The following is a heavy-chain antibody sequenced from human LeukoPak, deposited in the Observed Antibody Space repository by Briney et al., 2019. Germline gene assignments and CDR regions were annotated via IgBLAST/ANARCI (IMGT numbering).Heavy chain of an antibody. CDR2: IYYSGST. D-gene: IGHD4-11*01. J-gene: IGHJ5*02. Sequence: SETLSLTCTVSGGSISSYYWSWIRQPPGKGLEWIGYIYYSGSTKYNPSLKSRVTISIDTSKNQFSLKLSSVTAADTAVYYCARQRTPYSSFDPWGQGTLVTVS. CDR1: GGSISSYY. CDR3: ARQRTPYSSFDP. V-gene: IGHV4-59*08.